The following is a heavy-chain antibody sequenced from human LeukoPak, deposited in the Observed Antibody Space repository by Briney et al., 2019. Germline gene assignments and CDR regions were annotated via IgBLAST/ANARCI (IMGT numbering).Heavy chain of an antibody. V-gene: IGHV4-4*07. CDR3: ARDVRVAAAYNYYAMDV. D-gene: IGHD6-13*01. CDR1: GASISSYY. CDR2: FYTIGST. J-gene: IGHJ6*02. Sequence: PSETLSLTCTVSGASISSYYWSWNRQPAGKGLEWIGRFYTIGSTNYNPSLKSRVTVSVDTSQNQFSLKLTSVTAADTAVYYCARDVRVAAAYNYYAMDVWGRGTPVTVSS.